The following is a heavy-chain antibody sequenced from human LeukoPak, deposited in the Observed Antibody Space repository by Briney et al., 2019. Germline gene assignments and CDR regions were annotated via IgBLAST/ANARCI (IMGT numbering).Heavy chain of an antibody. V-gene: IGHV3-48*01. CDR2: ISSSSSTI. CDR1: GFTFSSYS. J-gene: IGHJ6*02. D-gene: IGHD6-13*01. Sequence: GGSLRLSCAASGFTFSSYSMNWVRQAPGKGLEWVSYISSSSSTIYYADSVKGRFTISRDSAKNSLYLQMNSLRAEDTAVYYCARSSSSSWAEFYYYYYGMDVWGQGTTVTVSS. CDR3: ARSSSSSWAEFYYYYYGMDV.